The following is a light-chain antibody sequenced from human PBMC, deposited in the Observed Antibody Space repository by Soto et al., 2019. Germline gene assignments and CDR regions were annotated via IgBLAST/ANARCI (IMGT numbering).Light chain of an antibody. CDR2: DAS. CDR1: QSVSSY. CDR3: QQRSNWSIT. Sequence: EIVLTQSPATLSLSPGERATLSCRASQSVSSYLAWYQQEPGQAPRLLIYDASNRATGIPARFGGSGSGTDFTLTISSLEPEDFAVYYCQQRSNWSITFGQGTRLEIK. J-gene: IGKJ5*01. V-gene: IGKV3-11*01.